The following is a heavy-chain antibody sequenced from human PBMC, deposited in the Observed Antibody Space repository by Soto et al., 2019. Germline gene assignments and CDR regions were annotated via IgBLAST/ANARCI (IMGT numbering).Heavy chain of an antibody. CDR2: IRAYNGNT. Sequence: GASVKVSFKASGYTFTSYGISWVRQAPGQGLEWIGRIRAYNGNTNYAQKQQGRDTMTTDTSTSTAYMELRSLRSDDTAMYYCARDLGAIYDILTGYVFFFWDPGTTVIFS. D-gene: IGHD3-9*01. V-gene: IGHV1-18*01. CDR3: ARDLGAIYDILTGYVFFF. J-gene: IGHJ6*02. CDR1: GYTFTSYG.